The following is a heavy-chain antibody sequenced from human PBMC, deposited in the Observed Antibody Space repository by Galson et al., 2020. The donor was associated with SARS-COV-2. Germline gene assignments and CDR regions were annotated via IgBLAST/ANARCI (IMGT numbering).Heavy chain of an antibody. CDR1: GYSFTSYW. J-gene: IGHJ5*02. CDR3: ARRYSSSWYWFDP. V-gene: IGHV5-51*01. CDR2: IYPGDSDT. Sequence: KIGESLRISCKGSGYSFTSYWIGWVRQMPGKGLEWMGIIYPGDSDTRYSPSFQGQVTISADKSISTAYLQWSSLKASDTAMYYCARRYSSSWYWFDPWGQGTLVTVAS. D-gene: IGHD6-13*01.